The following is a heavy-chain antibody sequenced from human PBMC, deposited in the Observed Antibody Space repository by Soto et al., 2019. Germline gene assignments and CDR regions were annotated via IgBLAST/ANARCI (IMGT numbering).Heavy chain of an antibody. CDR2: IDWDDDK. CDR1: GFSLSTSAMR. J-gene: IGHJ4*02. V-gene: IGHV2-70*04. CDR3: ARHDSSGYYLDY. Sequence: SGPTLVNPTQTLTLTCTFSGFSLSTSAMRVSWIRQPPGKALEWLARIDWDDDKFYSTSLRTRLTISKDTSKNQVVLTMTNMDPVDTATYYCARHDSSGYYLDYWGEGTLVTVSS. D-gene: IGHD3-22*01.